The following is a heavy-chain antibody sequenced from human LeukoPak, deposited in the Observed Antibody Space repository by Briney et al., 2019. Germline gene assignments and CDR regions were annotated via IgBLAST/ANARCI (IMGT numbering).Heavy chain of an antibody. Sequence: ASVKVSCKASGYTFTSYGISWVRQAPGQGLEWMGWISAYNGNTNYAQKLQGRVTMTTDTSTSTAYMELRSLTSDDTAVYYCARDLAAITTGSHNWFDPWGQGTLVTVSS. J-gene: IGHJ5*02. V-gene: IGHV1-18*01. CDR2: ISAYNGNT. CDR3: ARDLAAITTGSHNWFDP. CDR1: GYTFTSYG. D-gene: IGHD3-22*01.